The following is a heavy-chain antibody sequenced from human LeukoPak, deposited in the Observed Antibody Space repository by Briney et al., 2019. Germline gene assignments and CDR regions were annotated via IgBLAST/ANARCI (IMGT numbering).Heavy chain of an antibody. D-gene: IGHD2-2*01. CDR2: IYSGGST. J-gene: IGHJ4*02. V-gene: IGHV3-53*01. CDR1: GFTVSSNY. Sequence: PGGSLRLSYAASGFTVSSNYMSWVRQAPGKGLEWVSVIYSGGSTYYADSVKGRFTISRDNSKNTLYLQMNSLRAEDTAVYYCARAYAPREVLFDYWGQGPLVTVSS. CDR3: ARAYAPREVLFDY.